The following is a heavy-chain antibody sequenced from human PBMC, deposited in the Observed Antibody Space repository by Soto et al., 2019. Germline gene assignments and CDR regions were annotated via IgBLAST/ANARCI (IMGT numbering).Heavy chain of an antibody. CDR2: ISSSGSTI. CDR1: GFTFSDYY. V-gene: IGHV3-11*01. D-gene: IGHD3-9*01. Sequence: GGSLRLSCAASGFTFSDYYMSWIRQAPGKGLEWVSYISSSGSTIYYADSVKGRFTISRDNAKNSLYLQMNSLRAEDTAVYYCARERGLLRYFDWLPHDYGMDVWGQGTTVTVSS. J-gene: IGHJ6*02. CDR3: ARERGLLRYFDWLPHDYGMDV.